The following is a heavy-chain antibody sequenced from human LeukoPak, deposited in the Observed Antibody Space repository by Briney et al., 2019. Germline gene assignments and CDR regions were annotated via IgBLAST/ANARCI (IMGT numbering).Heavy chain of an antibody. CDR3: ARESSSYFGMDV. Sequence: ASVKVSCRASGYTFTGYHIHWVRQAPGQGLEWMGRINPNSGDTNYAQNFQGRVTMTRDTSINTAYMELSRLRSDDTAVYYCARESSSYFGMDVWGQGTTVTVSS. CDR1: GYTFTGYH. CDR2: INPNSGDT. J-gene: IGHJ6*02. D-gene: IGHD6-6*01. V-gene: IGHV1-2*06.